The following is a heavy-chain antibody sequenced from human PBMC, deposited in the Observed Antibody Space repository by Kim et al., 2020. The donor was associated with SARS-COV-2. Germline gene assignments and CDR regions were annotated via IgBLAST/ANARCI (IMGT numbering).Heavy chain of an antibody. CDR3: ARVEGGYDGIFQLDY. V-gene: IGHV3-11*06. CDR2: ISSSSSYT. J-gene: IGHJ4*02. D-gene: IGHD5-12*01. CDR1: GFTFSDYY. Sequence: GGSLRLSCAASGFTFSDYYMSWIRQAPGKGLEWVSYISSSSSYTNYADSVKGRFTISRDNAKNSLYLQMNSLRAEDTAVYYCARVEGGYDGIFQLDYWGQGTLVTVSS.